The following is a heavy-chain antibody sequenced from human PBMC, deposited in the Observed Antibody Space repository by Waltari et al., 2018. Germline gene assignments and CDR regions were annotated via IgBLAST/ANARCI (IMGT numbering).Heavy chain of an antibody. CDR3: ARDSGYDSSGYRLPDY. CDR2: IWYDGSNK. D-gene: IGHD3-22*01. J-gene: IGHJ4*02. CDR1: GFTFSSYA. Sequence: QVQLVESGGGVVQPGRSLRLSCAASGFTFSSYAMPWVRPAPGKGLEWVAVIWYDGSNKYYADSVKGRFTISRDNSKNTLYLQMNSLRAEDTAVYYCARDSGYDSSGYRLPDYWGQGTLVTVSS. V-gene: IGHV3-33*01.